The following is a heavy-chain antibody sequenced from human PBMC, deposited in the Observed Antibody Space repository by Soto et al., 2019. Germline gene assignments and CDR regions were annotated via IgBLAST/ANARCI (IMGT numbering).Heavy chain of an antibody. D-gene: IGHD2-8*02. CDR2: INAGNGNT. V-gene: IGHV1-3*01. CDR1: GGTYTNYY. CDR3: AREVLLN. Sequence: ASVKPTSKASGGTYTNYYRHWVRQAPGQRLEWMGWINAGNGNTKYSQKFQGRVTITRDTSASTAYMELSSLRSEDTAVYYCAREVLLNWGQGTLVTVSS. J-gene: IGHJ4*02.